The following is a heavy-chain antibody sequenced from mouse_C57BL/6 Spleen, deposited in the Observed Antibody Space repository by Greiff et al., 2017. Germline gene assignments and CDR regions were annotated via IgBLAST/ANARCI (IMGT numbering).Heavy chain of an antibody. Sequence: QVQLQQPGAELVRPGTSVKLSCKASGYTFTSYWMHWVKQRPGQGLEWIGVIDPSDSYTNYNQKFKGKATLTVDTSSSTAYMQLSSLTSADSAVYYCARGYGSSYVGYFDVWGTGTTVTVSS. J-gene: IGHJ1*03. V-gene: IGHV1-59*01. CDR2: IDPSDSYT. D-gene: IGHD1-1*01. CDR1: GYTFTSYW. CDR3: ARGYGSSYVGYFDV.